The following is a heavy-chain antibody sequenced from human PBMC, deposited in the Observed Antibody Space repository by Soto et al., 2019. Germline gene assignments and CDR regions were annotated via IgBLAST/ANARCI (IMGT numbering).Heavy chain of an antibody. D-gene: IGHD2-2*01. CDR3: AGRCDITTCLGHFDY. J-gene: IGHJ4*02. CDR2: ILPIFATA. Sequence: QVQLVQSGAEVKKPGSSVKVSCKASGGTFNNYVVNWVRQAPGQGLEWMGGILPIFATANYAQKFQGRVTITADKSTSTAYMELTSLRSEDTAVYHCAGRCDITTCLGHFDYWGQGTLVTVAS. V-gene: IGHV1-69*06. CDR1: GGTFNNYV.